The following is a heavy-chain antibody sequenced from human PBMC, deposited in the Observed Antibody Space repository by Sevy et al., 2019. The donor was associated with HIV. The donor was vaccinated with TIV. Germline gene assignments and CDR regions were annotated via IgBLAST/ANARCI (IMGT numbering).Heavy chain of an antibody. J-gene: IGHJ4*02. CDR3: ATGREYYDENSGYFDY. D-gene: IGHD3-22*01. V-gene: IGHV1-24*01. CDR2: FDPEDGEI. Sequence: ASVEVSCKISGYRLSELSMHWVRQAPGKGLEWMGRFDPEDGEIIYAQKFQGRVTVTEDTSTDTAYMELSRLRSEDTAVYYCATGREYYDENSGYFDYWGPGTLVTVSS. CDR1: GYRLSELS.